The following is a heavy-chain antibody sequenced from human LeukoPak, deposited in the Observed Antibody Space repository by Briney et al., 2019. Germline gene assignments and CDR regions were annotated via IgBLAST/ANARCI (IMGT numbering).Heavy chain of an antibody. V-gene: IGHV1-2*02. CDR1: GYTFTGYY. J-gene: IGHJ4*02. D-gene: IGHD3-22*01. CDR2: INPNSGGT. CDR3: ARSPRGSSGPHFYFDY. Sequence: GASVKVSCKASGYTFTGYYMHWVRQAPGQGLEWMGWINPNSGGTNYAQKFQGRVTMTRDTSISTAYMELSRLRSDDTAVYYCARSPRGSSGPHFYFDYWGQGTLVTVSS.